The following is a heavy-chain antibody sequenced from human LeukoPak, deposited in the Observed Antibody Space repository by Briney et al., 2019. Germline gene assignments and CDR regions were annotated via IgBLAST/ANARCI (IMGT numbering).Heavy chain of an antibody. CDR3: TTGYSYGYYYYYYYMDV. CDR2: IKSKTGGGTT. CDR1: GFTFSNAW. V-gene: IGHV3-15*01. J-gene: IGHJ6*03. D-gene: IGHD5-18*01. Sequence: GGSLRLSCAASGFTFSNAWMSWVRQAPGKGLEWVGRIKSKTGGGTTDYAAPVKGRITISRADAKNTLHMQMNSLKTEDTAVYYCTTGYSYGYYYYYYYMDVWGKGTTVTVSS.